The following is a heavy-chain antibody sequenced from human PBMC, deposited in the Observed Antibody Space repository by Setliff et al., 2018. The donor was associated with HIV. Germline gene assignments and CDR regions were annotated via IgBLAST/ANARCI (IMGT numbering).Heavy chain of an antibody. D-gene: IGHD2-21*01. J-gene: IGHJ5*02. CDR1: GGSFTDHY. V-gene: IGHV4-34*01. Sequence: SSETLSLTCAVHGGSFTDHYWGWIRQSPGKRLEWIGSVSQSGSTYYNPSLKSRITISVDRSKNLFSLKLISVTAADQGVYYCARVPVAGANWFDPWGLGTLVTVSS. CDR3: ARVPVAGANWFDP. CDR2: VSQSGST.